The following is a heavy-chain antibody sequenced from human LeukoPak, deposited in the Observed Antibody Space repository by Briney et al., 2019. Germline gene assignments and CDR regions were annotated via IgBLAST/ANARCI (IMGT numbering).Heavy chain of an antibody. V-gene: IGHV3-48*03. J-gene: IGHJ4*02. CDR1: GFTFSSYE. Sequence: PGGSLRLSCAASGFTFSSYEMNWVRQAPGRGLEWVSYISSSGSTIYYADSVKGRFTISRDNAKNSLYLQMNSLRAEDTAVYYCARGYSSSWYVDYWGQGTLVTVSS. D-gene: IGHD6-13*01. CDR3: ARGYSSSWYVDY. CDR2: ISSSGSTI.